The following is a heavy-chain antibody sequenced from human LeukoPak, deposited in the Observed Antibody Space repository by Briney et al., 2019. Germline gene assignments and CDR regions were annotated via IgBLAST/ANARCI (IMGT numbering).Heavy chain of an antibody. D-gene: IGHD3-22*01. J-gene: IGHJ1*01. CDR3: VKGANYYDSSISD. CDR1: GFTFSDYY. V-gene: IGHV3-11*04. Sequence: GGSLRLSCAASGFTFSDYYMSWIRQAPGKGLEWVSYISSSGSTIYYADSVKGRFTISRDNAKNSLYLQMNSLRAEDTAVYYCVKGANYYDSSISDWGQGTLVTVSS. CDR2: ISSSGSTI.